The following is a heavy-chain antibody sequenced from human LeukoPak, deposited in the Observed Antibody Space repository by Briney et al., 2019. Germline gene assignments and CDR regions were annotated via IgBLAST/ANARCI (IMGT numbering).Heavy chain of an antibody. CDR3: PRDQRVGVTAFYRPFDP. J-gene: IGHJ5*02. V-gene: IGHV1-18*01. CDR2: INTYKGNT. Sequence: ASVRVSCKASGYTFADFGISWVRQAPGQGLEWMGWINTYKGNTNYGQRFQGRFTMTIDTATNTAFMVLRSLRSDDTAVYYCPRDQRVGVTAFYRPFDPWGQGTPVTVSS. CDR1: GYTFADFG. D-gene: IGHD2-21*02.